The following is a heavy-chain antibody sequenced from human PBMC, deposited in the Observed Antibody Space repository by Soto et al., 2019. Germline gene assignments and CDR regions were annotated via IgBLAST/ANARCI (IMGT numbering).Heavy chain of an antibody. CDR3: ASNRLGTTPYGMDV. Sequence: VKASCKAPGYTFTSYAMHWVRQAPGQRLEWMGWINAGNGNTKYSQKFQGRVTITRDTSASTAYMELSSLRSEDTAVYYCASNRLGTTPYGMDVWGQGTTVTVSS. CDR1: GYTFTSYA. J-gene: IGHJ6*02. D-gene: IGHD1-7*01. CDR2: INAGNGNT. V-gene: IGHV1-3*01.